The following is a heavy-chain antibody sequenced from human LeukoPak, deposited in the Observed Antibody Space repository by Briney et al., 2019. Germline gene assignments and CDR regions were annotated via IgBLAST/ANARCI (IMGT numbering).Heavy chain of an antibody. CDR1: GFTFSSYA. CDR3: AKDYGGNSDAFDI. D-gene: IGHD4-23*01. CDR2: IRGSGTRT. Sequence: GGSLRLSCAASGFTFSSYAMSWVRQAPGKGLEWVSCIRGSGTRTYCADSVKGRFTISRDNSKNTLYLQMNSLRAEDTALYSCAKDYGGNSDAFDIWGQGTVVTVSS. V-gene: IGHV3-23*01. J-gene: IGHJ3*02.